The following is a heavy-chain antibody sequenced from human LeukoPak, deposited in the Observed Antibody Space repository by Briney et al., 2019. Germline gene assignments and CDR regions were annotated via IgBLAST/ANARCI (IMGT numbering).Heavy chain of an antibody. Sequence: ASVKVSCKASGYTFTGYYMHWVRQAPGQGLEWMGWINPNSGGTNYAQKFQGWVTMTGDTSISTAYMELSRLRSDDTAVYYCARDAAVSATAVYFDYWGQGTLVTVSS. V-gene: IGHV1-2*04. J-gene: IGHJ4*02. CDR2: INPNSGGT. D-gene: IGHD6-13*01. CDR1: GYTFTGYY. CDR3: ARDAAVSATAVYFDY.